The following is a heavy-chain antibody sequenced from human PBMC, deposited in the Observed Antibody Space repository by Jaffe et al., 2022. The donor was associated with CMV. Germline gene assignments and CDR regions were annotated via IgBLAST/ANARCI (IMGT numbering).Heavy chain of an antibody. CDR1: GYTFTGYY. CDR2: INPNSGGT. Sequence: QVQLVQSGAEVKKPGASVKVSCKASGYTFTGYYMHWVRQAPGQGLEWMGWINPNSGGTNYAQKFQGRVTMTRDTSISTAYMELSRLRSDDTAVYYCARPYYYDSSGSEGGFGYWGQGTLVTVSS. D-gene: IGHD3-22*01. CDR3: ARPYYYDSSGSEGGFGY. V-gene: IGHV1-2*02. J-gene: IGHJ4*02.